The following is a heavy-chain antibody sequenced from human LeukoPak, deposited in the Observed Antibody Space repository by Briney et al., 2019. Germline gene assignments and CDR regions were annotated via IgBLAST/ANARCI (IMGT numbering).Heavy chain of an antibody. CDR2: IYYSGST. Sequence: SETLSLTFTVSGGSVSSGSYYWSWIRQPPGKGLEWIGYIYYSGSTNYNPSLKSRVTISVDTSKNQFSLKLSSVTAADTAVYYCARVTRFCSDTSCYHLFDSWGQGTLVTVSS. CDR1: GGSVSSGSYY. V-gene: IGHV4-61*01. J-gene: IGHJ5*01. D-gene: IGHD2-2*01. CDR3: ARVTRFCSDTSCYHLFDS.